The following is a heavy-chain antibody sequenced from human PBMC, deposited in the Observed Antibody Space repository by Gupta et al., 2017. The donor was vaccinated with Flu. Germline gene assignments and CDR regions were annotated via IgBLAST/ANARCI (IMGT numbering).Heavy chain of an antibody. J-gene: IGHJ4*02. CDR1: GFTFSNYA. D-gene: IGHD2-2*01. CDR2: ISDSGSST. Sequence: EVQLLESGGGLEQPGGSLRLSCAASGFTFSNYAMSWVRQAPGKGLEWVSGISDSGSSTYYADSVKGRFTISRDSSKNTLYLQMNSLRAEDTAVYYCAKLSSPSCYAPSDYWGQGILVTVSS. V-gene: IGHV3-23*01. CDR3: AKLSSPSCYAPSDY.